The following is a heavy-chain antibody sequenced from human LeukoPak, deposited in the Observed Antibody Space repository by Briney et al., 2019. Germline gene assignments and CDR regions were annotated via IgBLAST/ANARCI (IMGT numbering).Heavy chain of an antibody. CDR1: GFTFSSYG. V-gene: IGHV3-30*03. D-gene: IGHD6-13*01. CDR2: ISYDGSNK. Sequence: HPGGSLRLSCAASGFTFSSYGMHWVRQAPGKGLEWVAVISYDGSNKYYADSVKGRFTISRDNSKNTLYLQMNSLRAEDTAVYYCARWVAAADDYWGQGTLVTVSS. J-gene: IGHJ4*02. CDR3: ARWVAAADDY.